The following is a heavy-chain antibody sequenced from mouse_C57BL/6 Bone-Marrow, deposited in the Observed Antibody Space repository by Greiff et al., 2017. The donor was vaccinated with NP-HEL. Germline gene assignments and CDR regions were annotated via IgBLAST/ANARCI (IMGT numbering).Heavy chain of an antibody. J-gene: IGHJ2*01. CDR1: GFTFSDYY. Sequence: EVMLVESEGGLVQPGSSMKLSCTASGFTFSDYYMAWVRQVPEKGLEWVANINYDGSSTYYLDSLKSRFIISRDNAKNILYLHMSSLKSEDTATYDCAREGYYYSTVGYWGQGTTLTVSS. CDR2: INYDGSST. CDR3: AREGYYYSTVGY. D-gene: IGHD1-1*01. V-gene: IGHV5-16*01.